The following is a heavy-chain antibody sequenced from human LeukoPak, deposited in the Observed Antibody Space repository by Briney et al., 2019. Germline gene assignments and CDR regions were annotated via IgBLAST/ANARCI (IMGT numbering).Heavy chain of an antibody. Sequence: PGGSLRLSCAVSGITLSNYGMSWVRQAPGKGLEWVAGISDSGGSTKYADSVKGRFTISRDNAKNSLYLQMNSLRAEDTAVYYCARDRGYDILTGYYTTAFDIWGQGTMVTVSS. V-gene: IGHV3-23*01. D-gene: IGHD3-9*01. CDR1: GITLSNYG. CDR3: ARDRGYDILTGYYTTAFDI. J-gene: IGHJ3*02. CDR2: ISDSGGST.